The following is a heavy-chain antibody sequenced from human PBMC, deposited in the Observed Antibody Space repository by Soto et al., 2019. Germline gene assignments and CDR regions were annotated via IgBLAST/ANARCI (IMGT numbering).Heavy chain of an antibody. V-gene: IGHV3-30*18. J-gene: IGHJ3*02. CDR1: GFSFTTHV. D-gene: IGHD1-26*01. CDR2: ISHDGSYK. CDR3: AKGLLAIVGTTLPRDAFNI. Sequence: QVQLVESGGGVVQPGRSLRLSCAASGFSFTTHVMHWVRQAPGKGLEWVAVISHDGSYKYYGDAVKGRFTISRDTSKNAVYLEMNSLRPEDTAVYYCAKGLLAIVGTTLPRDAFNIWGQGTMVTVSS.